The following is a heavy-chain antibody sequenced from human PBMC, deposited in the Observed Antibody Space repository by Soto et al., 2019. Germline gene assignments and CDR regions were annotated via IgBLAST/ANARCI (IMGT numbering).Heavy chain of an antibody. J-gene: IGHJ4*02. Sequence: SETLSLTCAVYGGSFSGYYWSWIRQPPGKGLEWIGEINHSGSTNYNPSLKSRVTISVDTSKNQFSLKLSSVTAADTAVYYCARGRIAARHYFDYWGQGTLVTVS. D-gene: IGHD6-6*01. CDR1: GGSFSGYY. CDR3: ARGRIAARHYFDY. CDR2: INHSGST. V-gene: IGHV4-34*01.